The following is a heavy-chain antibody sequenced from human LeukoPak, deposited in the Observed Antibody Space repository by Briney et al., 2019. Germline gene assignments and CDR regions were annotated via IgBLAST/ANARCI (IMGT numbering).Heavy chain of an antibody. CDR2: IVVGSGNT. D-gene: IGHD5-18*01. V-gene: IGHV1-58*01. CDR1: GFTLSKSS. J-gene: IGHJ5*02. CDR3: AADVGYA. Sequence: SVKVSCKASGFTLSKSSVQWVRQVRGQRLEWIGWIVVGSGNTNYAQKFQDRVTFTRDMSTGTAYMELSGLRSEDTAVYYCAADVGYAWGQGTLLTVSS.